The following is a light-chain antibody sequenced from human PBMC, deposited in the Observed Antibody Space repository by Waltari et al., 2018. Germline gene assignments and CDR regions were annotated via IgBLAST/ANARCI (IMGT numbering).Light chain of an antibody. Sequence: QSALTQPASVSGSPGPSIPLPCPRPSGDLGNYNFVPCYQQHPGKAPKPILYEAPNRPLGVSYRFSGSKSGATASLTISGLHPEDAADYYCSSLTSRNSLVFGGGTTVTVL. CDR2: EAP. J-gene: IGLJ3*02. CDR1: SGDLGNYNF. CDR3: SSLTSRNSLV. V-gene: IGLV2-14*01.